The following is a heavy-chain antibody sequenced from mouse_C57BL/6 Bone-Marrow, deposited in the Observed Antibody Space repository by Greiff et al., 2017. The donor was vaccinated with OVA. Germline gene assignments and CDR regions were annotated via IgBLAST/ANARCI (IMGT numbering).Heavy chain of an antibody. CDR2: ISSGGSYT. CDR3: ARHTHYYGSSYLWYFDV. V-gene: IGHV5-6*01. J-gene: IGHJ1*03. CDR1: GFTFSSYG. D-gene: IGHD1-1*01. Sequence: EVQLMESGGDLVKPGGSLKLSCAASGFTFSSYGMSWVRQTPDKRLEWVATISSGGSYTYYPDSVKGRFTISRDNAKNTLYLQMSSLKSEDTAMYYCARHTHYYGSSYLWYFDVWGTGTTVTVSS.